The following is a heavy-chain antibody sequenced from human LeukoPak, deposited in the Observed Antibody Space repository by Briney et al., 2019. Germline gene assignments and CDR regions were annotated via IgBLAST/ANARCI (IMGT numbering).Heavy chain of an antibody. V-gene: IGHV3-66*01. CDR1: GFTVSSTY. CDR3: ARDLYDYGSY. Sequence: PRGSLRLSCAASGFTVSSTYMSWVRQAPGKGLEWVSVIYSGGTTYYADSVKGRFTISRDNSKNTLYLQMNSLRTEDTAVYYCARDLYDYGSYWGQGTLVTVSS. CDR2: IYSGGTT. D-gene: IGHD4/OR15-4a*01. J-gene: IGHJ4*02.